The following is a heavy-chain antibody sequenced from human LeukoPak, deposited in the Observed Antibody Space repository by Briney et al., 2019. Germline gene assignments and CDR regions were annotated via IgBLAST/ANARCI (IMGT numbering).Heavy chain of an antibody. V-gene: IGHV3-7*01. Sequence: PGGSLRLSCTVSGFTVSSNSMSWVRQAPGKGLEWVANIKQDGSEKYYVDSVKGRFTISRDNAKNSLYLQMNSLRAEDTAVYYCARDSLYGGNSDWGQGTLVTVSS. CDR3: ARDSLYGGNSD. J-gene: IGHJ4*02. CDR2: IKQDGSEK. D-gene: IGHD4-23*01. CDR1: GFTVSSNS.